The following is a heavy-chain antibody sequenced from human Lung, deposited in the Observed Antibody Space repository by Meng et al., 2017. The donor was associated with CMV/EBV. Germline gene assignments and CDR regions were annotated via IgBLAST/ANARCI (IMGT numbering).Heavy chain of an antibody. Sequence: GESLKISCAASGFTVSSNYMSWVRQVPGKGLEWVSVIYSGGSTYYADSVKSRFTISRDNSKNTLYLQMNSLRAEDTAVYYCHEYSSSSGDDAFDIWGQGTMVTVSS. D-gene: IGHD6-6*01. V-gene: IGHV3-66*02. J-gene: IGHJ3*02. CDR3: HEYSSSSGDDAFDI. CDR1: GFTVSSNY. CDR2: IYSGGST.